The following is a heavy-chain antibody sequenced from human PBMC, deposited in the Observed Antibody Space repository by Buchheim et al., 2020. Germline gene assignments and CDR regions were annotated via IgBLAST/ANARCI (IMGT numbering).Heavy chain of an antibody. CDR3: ARMGTAVAGTQYNWFDP. Sequence: QVQLQESGPGLVKPSQTLSLTCTVSGGSISSGGYYWSWIRQHPGKGLEWIGYIYYSGSTYYNPSLKSRVTTSVTTSKNHFSLKLSSVTAAETAVYYCARMGTAVAGTQYNWFDPWGQGTL. D-gene: IGHD6-19*01. CDR1: GGSISSGGYY. CDR2: IYYSGST. J-gene: IGHJ5*02. V-gene: IGHV4-31*03.